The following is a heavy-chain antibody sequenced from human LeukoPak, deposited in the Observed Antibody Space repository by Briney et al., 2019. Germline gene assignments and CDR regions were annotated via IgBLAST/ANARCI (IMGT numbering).Heavy chain of an antibody. CDR3: AGVRWGSSWYLDY. Sequence: GGSLRLSCAASGFTFSSYGMHWVRQAPGKGLEWVAVIWYDGSNKYYADSVKGRFTISRDNSKNTLYLQMNSLRAEDTAVYYCAGVRWGSSWYLDYWGQGTLVTVSS. D-gene: IGHD6-13*01. CDR1: GFTFSSYG. CDR2: IWYDGSNK. J-gene: IGHJ4*02. V-gene: IGHV3-33*01.